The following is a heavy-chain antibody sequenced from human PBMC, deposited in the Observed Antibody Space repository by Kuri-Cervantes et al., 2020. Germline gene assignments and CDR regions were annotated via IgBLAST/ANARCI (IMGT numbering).Heavy chain of an antibody. CDR3: ARDFGFSYYFLDY. V-gene: IGHV3-21*01. D-gene: IGHD3-10*01. Sequence: GGSLRLSCAASGFTFSSYSMNWVRQAPGKGLEWVSSISSSSSYIYYADSVKGRFTISRDNAKNSLYLQMNSLRDEDTAIYYCARDFGFSYYFLDYWGPGTLVTVSS. J-gene: IGHJ4*02. CDR2: ISSSSSYI. CDR1: GFTFSSYS.